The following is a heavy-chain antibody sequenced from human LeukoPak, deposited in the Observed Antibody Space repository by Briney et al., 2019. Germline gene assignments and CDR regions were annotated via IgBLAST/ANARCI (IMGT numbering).Heavy chain of an antibody. J-gene: IGHJ6*04. CDR1: GFSFSLYA. D-gene: IGHD3-10*02. Sequence: PGGSLRLSCAASGFSFSLYAMNWVRQAPGKGLEWVSAIGGRGGSTYYADSVKGRFTISRDNAKNSLYLQMNSLRAEDTAVYYCAELGITMIGGVWGKGTTVTISS. CDR2: IGGRGGST. CDR3: AELGITMIGGV. V-gene: IGHV3-23*01.